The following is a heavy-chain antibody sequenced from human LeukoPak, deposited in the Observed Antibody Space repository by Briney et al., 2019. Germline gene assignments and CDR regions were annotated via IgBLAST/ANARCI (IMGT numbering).Heavy chain of an antibody. J-gene: IGHJ4*02. CDR2: IWYDGSNK. CDR3: ARVAGYNGLDY. V-gene: IGHV3-33*01. D-gene: IGHD5-24*01. CDR1: GXTFSSYG. Sequence: GGSLRLSCAASGXTFSSYGMHWVRQAPGKGLEWLAVIWYDGSNKYYADSVKGRLTISRDNSKNTLYLQMNSLRVEDTAIYYCARVAGYNGLDYWGQGTLVTVSS.